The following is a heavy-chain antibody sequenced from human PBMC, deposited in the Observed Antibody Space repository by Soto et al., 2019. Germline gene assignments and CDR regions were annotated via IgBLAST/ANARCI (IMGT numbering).Heavy chain of an antibody. V-gene: IGHV3-9*01. CDR3: LTDRYISGWYHGDY. Sequence: EVQLVAAGGGLVQPGRSLRLSCSASGFTFGDYAMNWVRQAPGKGLECVSGISWNSDSIAYADSVKGRFTISRDNAKNSLYMQMNSLRDEDTALYYCLTDRYISGWYHGDYWGQGTLVTVSS. D-gene: IGHD6-19*01. J-gene: IGHJ4*02. CDR2: ISWNSDSI. CDR1: GFTFGDYA.